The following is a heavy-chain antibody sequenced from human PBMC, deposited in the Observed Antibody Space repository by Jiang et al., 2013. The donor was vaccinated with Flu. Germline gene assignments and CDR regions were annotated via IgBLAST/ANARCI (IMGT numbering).Heavy chain of an antibody. V-gene: IGHV4-59*08. CDR3: ARHTPDGPIVGEGVGAFDI. J-gene: IGHJ3*02. CDR2: IYYSGST. D-gene: IGHD1-26*01. Sequence: VKPSETLSLTCTVSGGSISSYYWSWIRQPPGKGLEWIGYIYYSGSTNYNPSLKSRVTISVDTSKNQFSLKLSSVTAADTAVYYCARHTPDGPIVGEGVGAFDIWGQGTMVTVSS. CDR1: GGSISSYY.